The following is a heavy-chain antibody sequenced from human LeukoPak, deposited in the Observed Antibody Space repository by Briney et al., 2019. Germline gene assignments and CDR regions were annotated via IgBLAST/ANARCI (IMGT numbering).Heavy chain of an antibody. CDR1: GFTFSSYA. Sequence: PGRSLRLSCAASGFTFSSYAMHWVRQAPGKGLEWVAVISYDGSNKYYADSVKGRFTISRDNSKNTLYLQMNSLRAEDTAVYYCARDPRQLERLGFAYWGQGTLVTVSS. D-gene: IGHD1-1*01. V-gene: IGHV3-30*04. CDR2: ISYDGSNK. J-gene: IGHJ4*02. CDR3: ARDPRQLERLGFAY.